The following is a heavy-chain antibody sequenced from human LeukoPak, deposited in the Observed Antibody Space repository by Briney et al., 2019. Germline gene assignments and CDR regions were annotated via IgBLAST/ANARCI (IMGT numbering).Heavy chain of an antibody. CDR3: AKEHSSGWYYFDY. D-gene: IGHD6-19*01. J-gene: IGHJ4*02. Sequence: GGSLRLSCAASGFTFRSYGLHWVRQAPGRGLEWVAFIRYDGSNKYYADSVKGRFTISRDNSKNTLYLQMNSLRVEDTAVYYCAKEHSSGWYYFDYWGQGTLVTVSS. CDR1: GFTFRSYG. CDR2: IRYDGSNK. V-gene: IGHV3-30*02.